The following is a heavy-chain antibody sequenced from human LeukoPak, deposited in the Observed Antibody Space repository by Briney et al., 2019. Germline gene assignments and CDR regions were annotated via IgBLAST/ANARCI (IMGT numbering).Heavy chain of an antibody. V-gene: IGHV3-30*04. CDR1: GFTFSSYA. Sequence: GSLRLSCAASGFTFSSYAMHWVRQAPGKGLEWVAVISYDGSNKYYADSVKGRFTISRDNSKNTLFLQMNSLRAEDTAVYYCARVEGSQLYYFDYWGQGTLVTVSS. J-gene: IGHJ4*02. D-gene: IGHD3-10*01. CDR3: ARVEGSQLYYFDY. CDR2: ISYDGSNK.